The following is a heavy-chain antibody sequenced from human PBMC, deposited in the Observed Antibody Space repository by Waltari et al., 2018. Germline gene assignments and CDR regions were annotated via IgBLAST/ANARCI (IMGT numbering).Heavy chain of an antibody. CDR3: AIIQSGGY. Sequence: QVQLVDSGGGVVQPGRSLRLSCAAPGFTFRDYGMNGVRQAPGKGLEWVAVIWSNGNNIYYADSVKGRFTISRVNFKNTVYLQMNSLRVEDTAFYYCAIIQSGGYWGQGTLVTVSS. CDR2: IWSNGNNI. D-gene: IGHD4-4*01. J-gene: IGHJ4*02. CDR1: GFTFRDYG. V-gene: IGHV3-33*01.